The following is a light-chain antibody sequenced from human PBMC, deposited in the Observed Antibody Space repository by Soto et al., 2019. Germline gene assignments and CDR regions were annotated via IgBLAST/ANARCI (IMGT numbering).Light chain of an antibody. CDR1: SSNIGSDY. Sequence: QLVLTQPPSVSGTPGQRVTISCSGSSSNIGSDYVYWFQQLPGTAPKVLIYRNNQRPSGVPERFSGSKSGTSASLAISGLRSEDEADYYCAAWDDSLSGRVFGGGTKLTVL. CDR2: RNN. CDR3: AAWDDSLSGRV. J-gene: IGLJ3*02. V-gene: IGLV1-47*01.